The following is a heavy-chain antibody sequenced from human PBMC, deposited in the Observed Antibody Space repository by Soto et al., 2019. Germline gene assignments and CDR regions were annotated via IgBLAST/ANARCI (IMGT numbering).Heavy chain of an antibody. J-gene: IGHJ4*02. D-gene: IGHD2-2*02. Sequence: ASVKVSCKASGYTFTSYGISWVRQAPGQGLEWMGWISAYNGNTNYAQKLQGRVTMTTDTSTSTAYMEQRSLRSDDTAVYYCARVDVVPAAIVTTDYWGQGTLVTVSS. V-gene: IGHV1-18*04. CDR2: ISAYNGNT. CDR3: ARVDVVPAAIVTTDY. CDR1: GYTFTSYG.